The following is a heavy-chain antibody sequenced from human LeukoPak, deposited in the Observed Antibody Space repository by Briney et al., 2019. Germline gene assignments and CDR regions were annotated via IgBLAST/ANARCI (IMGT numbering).Heavy chain of an antibody. D-gene: IGHD1-26*01. J-gene: IGHJ4*02. CDR3: ARGVGTTNPPEDY. Sequence: GGSLRLSCAASGFTFSYYSMNWVRQAPGKGLEWVSRMNTDGSITTYADSVKGRFTISRDNAKNTLYLQMNSLRAEDTAVYYCARGVGTTNPPEDYWGQGTLVTVSS. CDR1: GFTFSYYS. CDR2: MNTDGSIT. V-gene: IGHV3-74*01.